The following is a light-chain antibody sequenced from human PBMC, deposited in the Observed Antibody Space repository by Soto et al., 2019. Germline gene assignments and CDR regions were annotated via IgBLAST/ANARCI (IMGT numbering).Light chain of an antibody. CDR3: QQYNNWPPWT. J-gene: IGKJ1*01. CDR1: QSVSSN. Sequence: EIVMTQSPATLSVSPGERATLSCRASQSVSSNLAWYQQKPGQAPRLLIYGASTRATGIPARFSGSRSGTEFSLTISSLQSADFAAYYGQQYNNWPPWTFGQGTKVEIK. CDR2: GAS. V-gene: IGKV3-15*01.